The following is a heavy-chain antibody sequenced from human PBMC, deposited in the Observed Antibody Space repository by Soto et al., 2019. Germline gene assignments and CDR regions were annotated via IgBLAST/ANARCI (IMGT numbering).Heavy chain of an antibody. D-gene: IGHD3-10*01. Sequence: GASVKVSCKVSGYTLTELSMHWVRQAPGKGLEWMGGFDPEDSETIYAQKFQGRVAMTEDTSTDTAYMELSSLRSEDTAVYYCATVVGRPGFDPWGQGALVTVSS. CDR2: FDPEDSET. CDR1: GYTLTELS. CDR3: ATVVGRPGFDP. V-gene: IGHV1-24*01. J-gene: IGHJ5*02.